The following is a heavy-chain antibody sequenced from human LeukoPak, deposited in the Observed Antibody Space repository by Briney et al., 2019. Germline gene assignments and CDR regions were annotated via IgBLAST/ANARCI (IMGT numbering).Heavy chain of an antibody. CDR2: MDQDGSQK. V-gene: IGHV3-7*03. CDR3: AREIPGAASAFDY. J-gene: IGHJ4*02. Sequence: GGSLRLSCAASEFIFGTFWMSWVRQARGKGLERVANMDQDGSQKNYVDSVKGRFTISRDNAKNSLYLQMNSLRVDDTAVYYCAREIPGAASAFDYWGQGTLVTVSS. D-gene: IGHD2-21*01. CDR1: EFIFGTFW.